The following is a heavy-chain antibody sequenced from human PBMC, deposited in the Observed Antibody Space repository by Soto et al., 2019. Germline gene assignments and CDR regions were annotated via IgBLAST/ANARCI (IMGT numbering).Heavy chain of an antibody. CDR1: VFTFSNYW. CDR2: IKQDGTGK. J-gene: IGHJ4*02. Sequence: EVQLVESGGGLVQPGGSLRLSCAASVFTFSNYWMSWVRQAPGKGLEWVANIKQDGTGKNYVDSVRGRFTISRENAKNSLDLQMNRMTAEDTAVYYCASVAIWGQGTLVTVST. V-gene: IGHV3-7*01. D-gene: IGHD5-12*01. CDR3: ASVAI.